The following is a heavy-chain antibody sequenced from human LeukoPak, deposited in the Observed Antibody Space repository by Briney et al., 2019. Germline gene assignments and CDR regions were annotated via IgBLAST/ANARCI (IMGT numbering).Heavy chain of an antibody. CDR1: GYSFTSYW. J-gene: IGHJ3*02. V-gene: IGHV5-51*01. CDR2: IYPGDSDT. CDR3: ARPPLYCGGDCMCAFDI. D-gene: IGHD2-21*01. Sequence: GESLKISCKGSGYSFTSYWIGWVRQMPGKGLEWMGIIYPGDSDTRYSPSFQGQVTISADKSISTAYLQWSSLKASDTAMYYCARPPLYCGGDCMCAFDIWGQGTMVTVSS.